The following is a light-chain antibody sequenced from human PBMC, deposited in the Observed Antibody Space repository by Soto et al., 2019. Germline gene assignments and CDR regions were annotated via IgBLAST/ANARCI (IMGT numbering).Light chain of an antibody. CDR2: DAS. V-gene: IGKV3-11*01. J-gene: IGKJ4*01. CDR3: QQRSNWPPLT. CDR1: QSVSSY. Sequence: EIVLTQSPATLSLSPGERATLSCRASQSVSSYLAWYQQKPGQAPRLLIYDASNRATGIPARFSGSGSGTDLPLTISSLEPEDFAVYYCQQRSNWPPLTFGGGTKVEIK.